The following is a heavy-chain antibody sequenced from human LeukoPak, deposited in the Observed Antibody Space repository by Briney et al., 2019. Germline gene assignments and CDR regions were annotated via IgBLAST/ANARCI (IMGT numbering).Heavy chain of an antibody. Sequence: GGSLRLSCAASGFAFSNYDMLWVRQAPGEGLEWVSAINTAADTYYPDSVKGRFTISRENAKSSLYLQMNSLRVADTAVYYCVRAPPSTGWLIDHWGQGTLVAVSS. V-gene: IGHV3-13*04. CDR2: INTAADT. CDR3: VRAPPSTGWLIDH. D-gene: IGHD6-19*01. CDR1: GFAFSNYD. J-gene: IGHJ4*02.